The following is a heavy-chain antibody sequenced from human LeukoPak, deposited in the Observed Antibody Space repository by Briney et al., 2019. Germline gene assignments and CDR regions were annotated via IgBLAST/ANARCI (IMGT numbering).Heavy chain of an antibody. V-gene: IGHV1-69*13. D-gene: IGHD5-18*01. CDR1: GGTFSSYA. CDR3: ARGGYSYGSLMYNWFDP. CDR2: IIPIFGTA. Sequence: GAAVKVSCKAAGGTFSSYAISWVRQAPGQGLEWMGGIIPIFGTANYAQKFQGRVTITADESTSTAHMELSSLRSEDTAVYYCARGGYSYGSLMYNWFDPWGQGTLVTVSS. J-gene: IGHJ5*02.